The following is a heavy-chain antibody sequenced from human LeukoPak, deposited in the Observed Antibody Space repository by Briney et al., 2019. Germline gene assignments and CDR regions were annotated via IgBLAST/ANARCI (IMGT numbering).Heavy chain of an antibody. CDR2: ISGSGGST. CDR3: AKDVRVSGWYVFDY. Sequence: HPGGSLRLSSAASGITFSSYAMSWVRQAPGKGPEWVSGISGSGGSTYYADSVKGRFTISRDNSKNTLYLQMNSLRAEDTAVYYCAKDVRVSGWYVFDYWGQGTLVTVSS. D-gene: IGHD6-19*01. J-gene: IGHJ4*02. V-gene: IGHV3-23*01. CDR1: GITFSSYA.